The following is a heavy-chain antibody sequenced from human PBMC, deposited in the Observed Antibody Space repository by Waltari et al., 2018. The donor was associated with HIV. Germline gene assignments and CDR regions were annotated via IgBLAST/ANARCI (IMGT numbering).Heavy chain of an antibody. CDR3: ATVLVRTSWVITTAPFDY. Sequence: EVQLVESGGGWIQPGGSLSLACAAPGFAVINNYLSWVRQAPGKGLEWVSLIYSNATTYYADSVKGRFTISRDNSKNTLYLQINSLRADDTAVYFCATVLVRTSWVITTAPFDYWGQGTLVTVSS. J-gene: IGHJ4*02. V-gene: IGHV3-53*01. CDR1: GFAVINNY. D-gene: IGHD3-22*01. CDR2: IYSNATT.